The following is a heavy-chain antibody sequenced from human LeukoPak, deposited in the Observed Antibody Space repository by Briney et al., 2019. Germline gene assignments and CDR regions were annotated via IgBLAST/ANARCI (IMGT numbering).Heavy chain of an antibody. V-gene: IGHV3-21*01. CDR1: GFTFSSYS. Sequence: PGGSLRLSCAASGFTFSSYSMNWVRQAPGKGLEWASSISSSSSYIYYADSVKGRFTISRDNAKNSLYLQMNSLRAEDTAVYYCARFKEWFQLTNFDYWGQGTLVTVSS. J-gene: IGHJ4*02. CDR3: ARFKEWFQLTNFDY. CDR2: ISSSSSYI. D-gene: IGHD3-3*01.